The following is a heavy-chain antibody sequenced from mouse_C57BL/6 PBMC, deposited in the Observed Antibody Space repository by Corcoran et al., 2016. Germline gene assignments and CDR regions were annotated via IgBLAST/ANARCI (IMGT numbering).Heavy chain of an antibody. CDR2: INTYSGVP. J-gene: IGHJ3*01. Sequence: QIQLVQSGPELKKPGETVKISCKASGYNFTTYGMSWVKQAPGKGLKWMGWINTYSGVPTYADDFKGRFAFSLETSASTAYLHINNLKNEDTATYFCARVLQGFAYWGQGTLVTVSA. CDR3: ARVLQGFAY. CDR1: GYNFTTYG. V-gene: IGHV9-3*01.